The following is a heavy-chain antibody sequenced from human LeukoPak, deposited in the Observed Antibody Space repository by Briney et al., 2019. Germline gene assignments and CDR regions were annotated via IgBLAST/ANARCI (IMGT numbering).Heavy chain of an antibody. CDR1: GGSFSGYY. J-gene: IGHJ3*02. Sequence: SETLSLTCAVYGGSFSGYYWSWIRQTPGKGLEWIGEINHSGSTNYNPSLKSRVTISVDTSKNQFSLKLSSVTAADTAVYYCARGGDDFLSGPNAFDIWGQGTMVTVSS. CDR2: INHSGST. V-gene: IGHV4-34*01. D-gene: IGHD3-3*01. CDR3: ARGGDDFLSGPNAFDI.